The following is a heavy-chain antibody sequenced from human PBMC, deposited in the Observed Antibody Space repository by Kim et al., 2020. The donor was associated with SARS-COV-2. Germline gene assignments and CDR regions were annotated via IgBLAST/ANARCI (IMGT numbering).Heavy chain of an antibody. V-gene: IGHV3-64*01. CDR3: AGDWWERDDSWGPFGY. Sequence: NSVKGRFTIARDNSKNTLYLQMGSLRTEDMAVYYCAGDWWERDDSWGPFGYWGQGTLVTVSS. J-gene: IGHJ4*02. D-gene: IGHD1-26*01.